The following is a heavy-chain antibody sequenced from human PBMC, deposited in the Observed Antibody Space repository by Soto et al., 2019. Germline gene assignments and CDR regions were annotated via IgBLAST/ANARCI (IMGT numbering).Heavy chain of an antibody. CDR1: GGTFSSYT. Sequence: QVQLVQSGAEVKKPGSSVKVSCKASGGTFSSYTISWVRQAPGQGLEWMGRIIPILGIANYAQNFLGRVTITADKSTSTAYMELRSLRSEDTDVYYLSMTVGVMELSLVFDYWGPGTLVTVSS. D-gene: IGHD1-7*01. CDR2: IIPILGIA. J-gene: IGHJ4*02. CDR3: SMTVGVMELSLVFDY. V-gene: IGHV1-69*02.